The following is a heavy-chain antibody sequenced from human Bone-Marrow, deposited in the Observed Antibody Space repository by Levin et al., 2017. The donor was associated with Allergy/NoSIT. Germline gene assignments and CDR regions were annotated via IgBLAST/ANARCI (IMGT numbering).Heavy chain of an antibody. CDR3: ARMAKLSNGDLDAFDI. V-gene: IGHV4-34*01. D-gene: IGHD4-17*01. CDR1: GGSFSGYY. J-gene: IGHJ3*02. CDR2: INHSGST. Sequence: SQTLSLTCAVYGGSFSGYYWSWIRQPPGKGLEWIGEINHSGSTNYNPSLKSRVTISVDTSKNQFSLKLSSVTAADTAVYYCARMAKLSNGDLDAFDIWGQGTMVTVSS.